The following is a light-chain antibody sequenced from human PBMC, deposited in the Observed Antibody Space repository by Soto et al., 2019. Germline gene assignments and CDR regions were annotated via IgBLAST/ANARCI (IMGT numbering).Light chain of an antibody. CDR1: SGHSTYA. V-gene: IGLV4-69*01. CDR3: QTWGTDIRV. CDR2: VNSDGSH. Sequence: QSVLTQSPSASASLGASVKLTCTLSSGHSTYAIAWHQQQPQKGPRFLMNVNSDGSHSKGDGIPDRFSGSSSGAERYLTISSLQSEDEADYYCQTWGTDIRVSGGGTKLTVL. J-gene: IGLJ3*02.